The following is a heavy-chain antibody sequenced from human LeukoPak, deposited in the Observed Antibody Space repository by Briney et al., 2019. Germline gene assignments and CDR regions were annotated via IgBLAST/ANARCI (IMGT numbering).Heavy chain of an antibody. Sequence: ASVKVSCKASGYSFSSYDMNWVRQAPGQGLEWMGWINTNTENATYAQGFTGRFVLSLDTSVSTAYQQISSLKAEDTAVYYCARRGVFGYSHDLWGRGTLVTVSS. CDR3: ARRGVFGYSHDL. V-gene: IGHV7-4-1*02. CDR2: INTNTENA. J-gene: IGHJ2*01. CDR1: GYSFSSYD. D-gene: IGHD5-18*01.